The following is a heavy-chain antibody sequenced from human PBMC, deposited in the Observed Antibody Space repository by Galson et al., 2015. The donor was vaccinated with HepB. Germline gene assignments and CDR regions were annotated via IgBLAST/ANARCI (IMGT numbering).Heavy chain of an antibody. CDR2: IWYDGSNK. CDR3: ARDFSTSCCPYYYYGMDV. J-gene: IGHJ6*02. D-gene: IGHD2-2*01. CDR1: GFTFSSYG. V-gene: IGHV3-33*01. Sequence: SLRLSCAASGFTFSSYGMHWVRQAPGKGLEWVAVIWYDGSNKYYADSVKGRFTISRDNSKNTLYLQMNSLRAEDTAVYYCARDFSTSCCPYYYYGMDVWGQGTTVTVSS.